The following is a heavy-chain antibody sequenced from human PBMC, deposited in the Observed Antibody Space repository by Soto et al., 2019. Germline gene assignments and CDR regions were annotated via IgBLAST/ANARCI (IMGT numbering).Heavy chain of an antibody. CDR3: ASLMIRGAATFDY. CDR2: ISSSSSTI. J-gene: IGHJ4*02. Sequence: EVQLVESGGGLVQPGGPLRLSCAASGFTFSSYSMNWVRQAPGKGLEWVSYISSSSSTIYYADSVKGRFTISRDNAKNSLYLQMNSLRDEDTAVYYCASLMIRGAATFDYWGQGTLVTVSS. CDR1: GFTFSSYS. D-gene: IGHD3-16*01. V-gene: IGHV3-48*02.